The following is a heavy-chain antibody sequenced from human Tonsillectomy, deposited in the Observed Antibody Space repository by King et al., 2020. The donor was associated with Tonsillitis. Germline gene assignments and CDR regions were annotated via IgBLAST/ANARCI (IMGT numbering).Heavy chain of an antibody. Sequence: VQLVESGGGLVQPGRSLRLSCAASGFTFDDYAMHWVRQAPGKGLEWVSGISWNSGSIGYADSVKGRFTISRDNAKNSLYLQMNSLRAEDTALYYCAKDYDYGDFYYFDYWGQGTLVTVSS. V-gene: IGHV3-9*01. D-gene: IGHD4-17*01. CDR1: GFTFDDYA. CDR2: ISWNSGSI. J-gene: IGHJ4*02. CDR3: AKDYDYGDFYYFDY.